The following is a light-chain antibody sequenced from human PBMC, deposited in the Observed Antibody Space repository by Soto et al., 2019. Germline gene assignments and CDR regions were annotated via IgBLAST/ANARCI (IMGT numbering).Light chain of an antibody. V-gene: IGKV1-39*01. CDR3: QQSHSSPLS. CDR1: QSISRN. J-gene: IGKJ4*01. Sequence: IQMTQSPSSLSASVGDRVTITCRAGQSISRNLNWYQQKPGKAPELLIYTASNLQSGVPSRFSGSGSGTDFALTISSLQPEDSAVYYCQQSHSSPLSFGGGTKVDIK. CDR2: TAS.